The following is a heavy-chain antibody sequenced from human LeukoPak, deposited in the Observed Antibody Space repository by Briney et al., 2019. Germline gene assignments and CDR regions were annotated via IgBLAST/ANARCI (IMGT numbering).Heavy chain of an antibody. Sequence: GESLKISCKGSGYSFTSYWIGWVRQMPGKGLEWMGIIFPGDSDTRDSPSFQGQVTISADKSISTAYLHWSSLKASDTAMYYCARKGRMATNSDAFDIWGQGTMVTVSS. D-gene: IGHD5-24*01. CDR3: ARKGRMATNSDAFDI. V-gene: IGHV5-51*01. J-gene: IGHJ3*02. CDR2: IFPGDSDT. CDR1: GYSFTSYW.